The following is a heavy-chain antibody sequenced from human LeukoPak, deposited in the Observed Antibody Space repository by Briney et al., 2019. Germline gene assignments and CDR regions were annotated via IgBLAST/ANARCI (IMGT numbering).Heavy chain of an antibody. D-gene: IGHD5-18*01. V-gene: IGHV3-23*01. Sequence: PGGSLRLSCAASGFTFSSYAMSCVRQAPGKGLEWVSAISGSGGSTYYADPVKGRFTISRDNSKNTLYLQMNSLRAEDTAVYYCAKAYTAMADFDYWGQGTLVTVSS. J-gene: IGHJ4*02. CDR3: AKAYTAMADFDY. CDR1: GFTFSSYA. CDR2: ISGSGGST.